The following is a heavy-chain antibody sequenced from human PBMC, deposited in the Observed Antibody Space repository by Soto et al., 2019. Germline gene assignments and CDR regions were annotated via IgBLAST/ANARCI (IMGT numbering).Heavy chain of an antibody. CDR2: IIPIFGTA. V-gene: IGHV1-69*13. CDR1: GGTFSSYA. J-gene: IGHJ3*02. Sequence: VKVSCKASGGTFSSYAISWVRQAPGQGLEWMGGIIPIFGTANYAQKFQGRVTITADKSTSTAYMELSSLRSEDTAVYYCATPYSSGWYNGRRDAFDIWGQGTMVTVSS. CDR3: ATPYSSGWYNGRRDAFDI. D-gene: IGHD6-19*01.